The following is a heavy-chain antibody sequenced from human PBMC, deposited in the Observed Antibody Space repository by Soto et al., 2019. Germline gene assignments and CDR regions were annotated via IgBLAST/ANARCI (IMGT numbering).Heavy chain of an antibody. CDR3: AKDWSCSSTSCYFTPSTTHMDV. D-gene: IGHD2-2*01. CDR2: IVISGGTT. V-gene: IGHV3-23*01. Sequence: EKQLFESGGGLVQPGGYLRLSCTASGFTLNNYAMTWFRQAPGKGLERGSSIVISGGTTYYADSLEGRFTSSRDKSKNSVVLQLNSLRAEDTAVYYCAKDWSCSSTSCYFTPSTTHMDVWGQGTTVTVSS. CDR1: GFTLNNYA. J-gene: IGHJ6*01.